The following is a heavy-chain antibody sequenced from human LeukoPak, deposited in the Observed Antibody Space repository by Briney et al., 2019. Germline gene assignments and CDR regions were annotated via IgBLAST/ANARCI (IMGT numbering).Heavy chain of an antibody. CDR3: ARGEYSYGYGY. D-gene: IGHD5-18*01. V-gene: IGHV4-34*01. J-gene: IGHJ4*02. CDR2: INHSGST. Sequence: SETLSLTCAVYGGSFSGYYWSWIRQPPGKGLEWIGEINHSGSTNYNPSLKSRVTISVDTSKNQFSLKLSSVTAADTAVYYCARGEYSYGYGYWGQGTLVTVSS. CDR1: GGSFSGYY.